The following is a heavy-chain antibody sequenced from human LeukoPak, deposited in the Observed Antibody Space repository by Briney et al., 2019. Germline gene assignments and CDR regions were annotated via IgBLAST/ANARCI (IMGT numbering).Heavy chain of an antibody. CDR1: GFTFSDYY. CDR3: ARGYSSSRLYYYGMDV. V-gene: IGHV3-11*01. J-gene: IGHJ6*02. D-gene: IGHD6-6*01. CDR2: ISSSGSTI. Sequence: GGSLRLSCAASGFTFSDYYMSWIRQAPGKGLEWVSYISSSGSTIYYADSVKGRFTISRDNAKNSLYLQMNSLRAVDTAVYYCARGYSSSRLYYYGMDVWGQGTTVTVSS.